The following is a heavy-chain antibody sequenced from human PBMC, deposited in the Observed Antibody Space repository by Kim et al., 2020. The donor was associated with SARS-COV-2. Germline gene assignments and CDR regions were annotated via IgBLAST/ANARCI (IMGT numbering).Heavy chain of an antibody. CDR2: IIPIFGTA. D-gene: IGHD2-21*01. J-gene: IGHJ3*02. CDR3: ARGALAYCGGDCYSGAFDM. CDR1: GGTFSSYA. V-gene: IGHV1-69*13. Sequence: SVKVSCKASGGTFSSYAISWVRQAPGQGLEWMGWIIPIFGTANYAQKFQGRVTITADESTSTAYMELSSLRSEDTGVYYCARGALAYCGGDCYSGAFDMWGRGTMVSVTS.